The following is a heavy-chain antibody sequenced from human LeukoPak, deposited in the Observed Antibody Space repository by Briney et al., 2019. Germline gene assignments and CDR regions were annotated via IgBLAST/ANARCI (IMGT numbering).Heavy chain of an antibody. CDR1: GYTLTELS. CDR2: FDPEDGET. V-gene: IGHV1-24*01. CDR3: ATIPPIVVVLAAIYWFDP. D-gene: IGHD2-2*01. J-gene: IGHJ5*02. Sequence: ASVTVSCKVSGYTLTELSMHWVRQAPGKGLEWMGGFDPEDGETIYAQKFQGRVTMTEDTSTDTAYMELSSLRSEDTAVYYCATIPPIVVVLAAIYWFDPWGQGTLVTVSS.